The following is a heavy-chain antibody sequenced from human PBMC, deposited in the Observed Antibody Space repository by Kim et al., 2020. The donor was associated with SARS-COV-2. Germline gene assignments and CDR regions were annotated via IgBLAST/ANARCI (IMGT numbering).Heavy chain of an antibody. J-gene: IGHJ3*02. CDR3: TTFGGSQTRGFDI. CDR1: GFTFNNAW. D-gene: IGHD1-1*01. Sequence: GGSLRLSCAASGFTFNNAWMSWVRQAPGKGLEWVGRIKSKTGGGTTDYAAPVKGRFSISRDDSINTLFLQMNSLKTEDTAVYYCTTFGGSQTRGFDIWGQGTMVTVSS. V-gene: IGHV3-15*01. CDR2: IKSKTGGGTT.